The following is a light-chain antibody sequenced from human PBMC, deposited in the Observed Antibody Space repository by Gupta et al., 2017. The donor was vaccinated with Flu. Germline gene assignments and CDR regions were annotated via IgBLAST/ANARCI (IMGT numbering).Light chain of an antibody. J-gene: IGKJ2*01. V-gene: IGKV4-1*01. Sequence: DIVMTQSPDSLAVSLGERAAVNCKSSQNLLYSSNNKNYLAWYQKKPGQPPKLLISWASTRESGVPDRFSGSGSGTNFTLTISSLQAEDVAVYFCQQYYITPYTFGQGTKLEIK. CDR2: WAS. CDR1: QNLLYSSNNKNY. CDR3: QQYYITPYT.